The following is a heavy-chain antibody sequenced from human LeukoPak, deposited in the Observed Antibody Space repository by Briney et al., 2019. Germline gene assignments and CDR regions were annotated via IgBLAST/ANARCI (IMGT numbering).Heavy chain of an antibody. CDR2: INHSGST. J-gene: IGHJ3*02. D-gene: IGHD3-10*01. CDR3: ARGFLSQTLWFGEANDAFDI. Sequence: SETLSLTCAVYGGSFSGYYWSWIRQPPGKGLEWIGEINHSGSTNYNPSLKSRVTISVDTSKNQFSLKLSSVTAADTAVYYCARGFLSQTLWFGEANDAFDIWGQGTMVTVSS. CDR1: GGSFSGYY. V-gene: IGHV4-34*01.